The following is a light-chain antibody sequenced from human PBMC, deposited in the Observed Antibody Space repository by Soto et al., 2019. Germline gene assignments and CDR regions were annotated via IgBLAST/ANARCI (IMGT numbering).Light chain of an antibody. V-gene: IGKV1-39*01. CDR3: QQSSSTFT. J-gene: IGKJ4*01. Sequence: DIPMTQSPSSLAASVGDRVTITCRASQTISNYLNWYQQKPGKAPKLLIYAASTLQSGVPSRFSGSGSGTDFTLTISSLQPEDFATYYCQQSSSTFTFGGGTKVEIK. CDR1: QTISNY. CDR2: AAS.